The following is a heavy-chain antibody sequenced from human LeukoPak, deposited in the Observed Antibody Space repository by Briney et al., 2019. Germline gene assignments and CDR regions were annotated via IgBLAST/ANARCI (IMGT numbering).Heavy chain of an antibody. CDR1: GFTFSSYS. D-gene: IGHD5-12*01. Sequence: GGSLRLSCAASGFTFSSYSMNWVRQAPGKGLEWVAFIRYDGSNKYYADSVKGRFTISRDNSKNTLYLQMNSLRAEDTAVYYCAKLGYSGYDDAFDIWGQGTMVTVSS. J-gene: IGHJ3*02. CDR3: AKLGYSGYDDAFDI. CDR2: IRYDGSNK. V-gene: IGHV3-30*02.